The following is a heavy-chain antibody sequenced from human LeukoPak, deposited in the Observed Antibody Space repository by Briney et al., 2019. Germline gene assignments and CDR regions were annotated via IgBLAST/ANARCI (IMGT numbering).Heavy chain of an antibody. CDR1: GFTFDDYG. Sequence: GGSLRLSCAASGFTFDDYGMSWVRQAPGKGLEWVSGISGSGGNIHYVDSVKGRFTISRDNSKNMLYLQMNSLRAEDTAVYYCAKTDRTGALGRFRMRSDAFDIWGQGTMVTVSS. D-gene: IGHD3-3*01. J-gene: IGHJ3*02. V-gene: IGHV3-23*01. CDR3: AKTDRTGALGRFRMRSDAFDI. CDR2: ISGSGGNI.